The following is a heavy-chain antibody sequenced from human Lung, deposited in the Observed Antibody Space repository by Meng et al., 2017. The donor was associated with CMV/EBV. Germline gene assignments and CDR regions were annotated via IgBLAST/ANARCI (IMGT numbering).Heavy chain of an antibody. CDR3: AKSSDNGWSS. D-gene: IGHD6-19*01. Sequence: VQLVQSGAEVKRPGASVKISCQASGYSFSGFYLNWARQAPGHGLEWLGRVNPISDDTHLARKFEGRITVTRGATINTAFMELTRLRPDDTAVYYCAKSSDNGWSSWGPGTLVTVSS. V-gene: IGHV1-2*06. CDR1: GYSFSGFY. J-gene: IGHJ4*01. CDR2: VNPISDDT.